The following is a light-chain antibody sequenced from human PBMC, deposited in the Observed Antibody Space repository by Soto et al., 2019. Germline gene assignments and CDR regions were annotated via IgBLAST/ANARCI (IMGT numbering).Light chain of an antibody. CDR3: QQFNSYPLT. Sequence: DIHLTQSPSFLSASVGDRVTITCRASQGIASSLAWYQQKAGKAPKLLIYAASTLESGVPSRFSGSGPGTEFTLTISSLQPKDFGIYYCQQFNSYPLTFGRGTKVEIK. V-gene: IGKV1-9*01. CDR2: AAS. CDR1: QGIASS. J-gene: IGKJ4*01.